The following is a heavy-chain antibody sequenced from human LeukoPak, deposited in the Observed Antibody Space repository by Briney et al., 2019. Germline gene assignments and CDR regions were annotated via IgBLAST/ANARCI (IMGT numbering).Heavy chain of an antibody. CDR1: GGSISSGGYY. J-gene: IGHJ4*02. Sequence: PSQTLSLTCTVSGGSISSGGYYWSWIRQPPGKGLEWIGYIYHSGSTYYNPSLKSRVTISVDRSKNQFSLKLSSVTAADTAVYYCALGHIAGFGELFDSWGQGILVIVSS. CDR3: ALGHIAGFGELFDS. CDR2: IYHSGST. D-gene: IGHD3-10*01. V-gene: IGHV4-30-2*01.